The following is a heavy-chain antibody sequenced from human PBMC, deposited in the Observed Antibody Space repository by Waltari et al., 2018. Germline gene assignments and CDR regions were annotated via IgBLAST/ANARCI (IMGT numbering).Heavy chain of an antibody. D-gene: IGHD1-26*01. CDR2: INQGGSEQ. J-gene: IGHJ4*02. V-gene: IGHV3-7*01. CDR3: ARYRGSDY. CDR1: GFDFRNSW. Sequence: EVQLVESGGGLVQPGGSLRLSCAASGFDFRNSWMTWVRQAPGKGPEWVANINQGGSEQYYVDSVKGRFTISRDNAKNSLYLQMDSLRAEDTAVYYCARYRGSDYWGQGILVLVSS.